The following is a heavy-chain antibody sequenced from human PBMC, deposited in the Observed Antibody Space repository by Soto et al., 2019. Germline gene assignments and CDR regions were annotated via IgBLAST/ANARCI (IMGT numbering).Heavy chain of an antibody. CDR2: ISYDGSNK. Sequence: PGGSLRLSCAASGFTFSSYAMHWVRQAPGKGLEWVAVISYDGSNKYYADSVKGRFTISRDNSQNTLYLQMNSLRAEDTAMYYCSGYCTSTSCYSRYWGQGTLVTVSS. J-gene: IGHJ4*02. CDR1: GFTFSSYA. CDR3: SGYCTSTSCYSRY. D-gene: IGHD2-2*01. V-gene: IGHV3-30-3*01.